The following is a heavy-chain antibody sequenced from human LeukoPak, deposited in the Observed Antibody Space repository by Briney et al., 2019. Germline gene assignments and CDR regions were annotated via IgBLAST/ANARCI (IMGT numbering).Heavy chain of an antibody. Sequence: AASVKVSCKASGYTFTGYYMHWVRQAPGQGLEWMGWINPNSGGTNYAQKFQGRVTMTRDTSISTAYMELSRLRSDDTAVYYCACRDSSSWYVLGYWGQGTLVTVSS. CDR3: ACRDSSSWYVLGY. J-gene: IGHJ4*02. CDR1: GYTFTGYY. V-gene: IGHV1-2*02. CDR2: INPNSGGT. D-gene: IGHD6-13*01.